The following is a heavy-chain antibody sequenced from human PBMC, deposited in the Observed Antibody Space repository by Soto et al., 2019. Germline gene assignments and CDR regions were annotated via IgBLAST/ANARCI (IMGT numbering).Heavy chain of an antibody. Sequence: GGSLRLSCVASGFTFSNFWMNWVRQTPGKGLEWVANIKPDGTAQAYVDSVKGRFTVSRDNDKNSLYLQMNSLRTDDTAIYFCGACDSSNIPWGQGTLVTVSS. D-gene: IGHD4-4*01. CDR1: GFTFSNFW. CDR2: IKPDGTAQ. CDR3: GACDSSNIP. J-gene: IGHJ5*02. V-gene: IGHV3-7*01.